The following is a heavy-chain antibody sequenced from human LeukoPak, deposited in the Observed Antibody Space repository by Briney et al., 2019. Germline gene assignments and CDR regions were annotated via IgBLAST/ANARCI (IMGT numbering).Heavy chain of an antibody. V-gene: IGHV1-8*01. Sequence: ASVKVSCKASGYTFTSYDINWVRQATGQGLEWMGWMNPNSGNTGYAQKFQGRVTMTRNTSISTAYMELSSLRPEDTAVYYCARGSPHYYDSSGDINFDYWGQGTLVTVSS. CDR3: ARGSPHYYDSSGDINFDY. CDR1: GYTFTSYD. D-gene: IGHD3-22*01. J-gene: IGHJ4*02. CDR2: MNPNSGNT.